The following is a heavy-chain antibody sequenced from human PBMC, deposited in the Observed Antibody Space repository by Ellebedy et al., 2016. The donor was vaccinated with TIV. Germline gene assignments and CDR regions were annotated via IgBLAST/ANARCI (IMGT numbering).Heavy chain of an antibody. CDR3: ARVSDDYYYGMDV. CDR1: GFTFSSYS. CDR2: ISSSISYI. J-gene: IGHJ6*02. D-gene: IGHD3-3*02. V-gene: IGHV3-21*01. Sequence: GESLKISCAASGFTFSSYSMTWLRQAPGKWLEWVSSISSSISYIYYADSVKGRFNISRDNAKNSLYLQMNSLRAEDTAVYYCARVSDDYYYGMDVWGQGTTVTVSS.